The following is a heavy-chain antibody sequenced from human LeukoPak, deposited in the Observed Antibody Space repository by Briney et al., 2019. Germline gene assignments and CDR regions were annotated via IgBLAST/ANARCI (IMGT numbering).Heavy chain of an antibody. CDR1: GYTLTELS. D-gene: IGHD3-3*01. CDR3: ATTFPQDFWSGYFLFDY. CDR2: FDPEDGET. V-gene: IGHV1-24*01. Sequence: GASVKVSCKVSGYTLTELSMHWVRQTPGKGLEWMGGFDPEDGETIYAQKFQGRVTMTEDTSTDTAYMELSSLRSEDTAVYYCATTFPQDFWSGYFLFDYWGQGTLVTVSS. J-gene: IGHJ4*02.